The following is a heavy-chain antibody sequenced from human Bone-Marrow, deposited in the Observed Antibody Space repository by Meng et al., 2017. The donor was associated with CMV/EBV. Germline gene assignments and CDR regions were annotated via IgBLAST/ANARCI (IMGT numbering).Heavy chain of an antibody. CDR1: GFTFSSYA. CDR3: ARDWGDYSSGWETDYYYYYGMDV. Sequence: GESLKISCAASGFTFSSYAMHWVRQAPGKGLEWVAFIRYDGSNKYYADSVKGRFTISRDNAKNSLYLQMNSLRAEDTAVYYCARDWGDYSSGWETDYYYYYGMDVWGQGTTVTVSS. V-gene: IGHV3-30*02. CDR2: IRYDGSNK. D-gene: IGHD6-19*01. J-gene: IGHJ6*02.